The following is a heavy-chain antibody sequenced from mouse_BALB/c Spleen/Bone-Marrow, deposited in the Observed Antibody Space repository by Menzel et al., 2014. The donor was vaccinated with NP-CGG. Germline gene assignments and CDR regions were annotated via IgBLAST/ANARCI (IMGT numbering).Heavy chain of an antibody. V-gene: IGHV1-80*01. CDR2: IYPGDGDT. CDR1: GYVFSTYW. D-gene: IGHD1-1*01. Sequence: QVQLQQSGAELVRPGSSVKISCKASGYVFSTYWMNWVKQRPGQGLEWIGQIYPGDGDTNYNGEFKGTATLTADKSSSTAYMQLSSLTSEDSAVYFCARSGYGSSYDYWGQGTTLTVSS. CDR3: ARSGYGSSYDY. J-gene: IGHJ2*01.